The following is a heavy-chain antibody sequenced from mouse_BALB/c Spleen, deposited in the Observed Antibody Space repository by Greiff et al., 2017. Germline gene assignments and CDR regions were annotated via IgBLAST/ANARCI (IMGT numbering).Heavy chain of an antibody. J-gene: IGHJ4*01. V-gene: IGHV3-2*02. D-gene: IGHD4-1*01. CDR3: ARFWVYYAMDY. CDR1: GYSITSDYA. Sequence: EVKLQESGPGLVKPSQSLSLTCTVTGYSITSDYAWNWIRQFPGNKLEWMGYISYSGSTSYNPSLKSRISITRDTSKNQFFLQLNSVTTEDTATYYCARFWVYYAMDYWGQGTSVTVSS. CDR2: ISYSGST.